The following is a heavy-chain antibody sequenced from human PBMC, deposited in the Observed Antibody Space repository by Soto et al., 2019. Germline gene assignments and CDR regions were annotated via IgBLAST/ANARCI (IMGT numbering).Heavy chain of an antibody. CDR3: ASSPKPRVVTAIHWFDP. J-gene: IGHJ5*02. D-gene: IGHD2-21*02. CDR1: GFTFSDYY. V-gene: IGHV3-11*01. CDR2: ISSSGSTI. Sequence: GGSLRLSCAASGFTFSDYYMSWIRQAPGKGLEWVSYISSSGSTIYYADSVKGRFTITRDNAKNSLYLQMNSLRAEDTAVYYCASSPKPRVVTAIHWFDPWGQGTLVTVSS.